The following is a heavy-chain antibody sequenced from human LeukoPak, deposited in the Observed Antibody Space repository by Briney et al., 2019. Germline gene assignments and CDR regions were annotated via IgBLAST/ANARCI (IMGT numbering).Heavy chain of an antibody. CDR1: GFTFSSYW. D-gene: IGHD3-22*01. V-gene: IGHV3-7*01. Sequence: GGSLRLSCAASGFTFSSYWMSWVRQAPGKGLEWVANIKQDGSEKYYVDSVKGRFTISRDNAKNSLYLQMNSLRAEDTAVYYCARSNYYDSSGYYCEFDYWGQGTLVTVSS. CDR3: ARSNYYDSSGYYCEFDY. J-gene: IGHJ4*02. CDR2: IKQDGSEK.